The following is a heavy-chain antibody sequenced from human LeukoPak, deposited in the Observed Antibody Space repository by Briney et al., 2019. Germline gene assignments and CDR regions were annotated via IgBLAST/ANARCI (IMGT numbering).Heavy chain of an antibody. CDR2: IKQDGSEK. CDR1: GFTFSSYW. D-gene: IGHD3-9*01. V-gene: IGHV3-7*01. J-gene: IGHJ4*02. CDR3: ARDELRYFDWLLSSLDY. Sequence: GGSLRLSCAASGFTFSSYWMIWVRQAPGKGLEWVANIKQDGSEKYYMDSVKGRFTISRDNAKNSLYLQMNSLRAEDTAVYYCARDELRYFDWLLSSLDYWGQGTLVTVSS.